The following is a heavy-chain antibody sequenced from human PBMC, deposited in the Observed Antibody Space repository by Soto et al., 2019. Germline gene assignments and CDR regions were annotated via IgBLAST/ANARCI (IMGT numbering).Heavy chain of an antibody. CDR1: GGSFSSYY. CDR2: INHSGST. V-gene: IGHV4-34*01. J-gene: IGHJ4*02. CDR3: ARYTAMAHFDY. Sequence: SETLSLTCAVYGGSFSSYYWSWIRQPPGEGLEWIGEINHSGSTNYNPSLKSRVTISVDTSKNQFSLKLSSVTAADTAVYYCARYTAMAHFDYWGQGTLVTVSS. D-gene: IGHD5-18*01.